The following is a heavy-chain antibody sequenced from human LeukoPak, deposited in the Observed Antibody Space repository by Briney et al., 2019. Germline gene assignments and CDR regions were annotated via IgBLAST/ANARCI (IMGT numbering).Heavy chain of an antibody. J-gene: IGHJ4*02. D-gene: IGHD3-22*01. Sequence: ASVKVSCKASGYTFTGYYMHWVRQAPGQGLEWMGWINPNSGGTNYAQKFQGRVTMTRDTSIGTAYMELSRLRSDDTAVYYCAREGYDSSGYLFDYWGQGTLVTVSS. CDR3: AREGYDSSGYLFDY. CDR1: GYTFTGYY. V-gene: IGHV1-2*02. CDR2: INPNSGGT.